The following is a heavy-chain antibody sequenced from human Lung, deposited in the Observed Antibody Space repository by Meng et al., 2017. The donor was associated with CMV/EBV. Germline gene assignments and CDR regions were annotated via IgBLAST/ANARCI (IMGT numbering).Heavy chain of an antibody. V-gene: IGHV2-5*02. J-gene: IGHJ5*02. CDR2: IYGDDEK. CDR1: GFSLSTSGVG. Sequence: QIPLTESGPTLVKPTQTLTLTCTFSGFSLSTSGVGVGWIRQPPGKAVECLAIIYGDDEKRYSPSLESRLTVTKDTSKNQVVLTMTNMVPVDTATYYCARAAARPSDWFDPWGQGTLVTVSS. CDR3: ARAAARPSDWFDP. D-gene: IGHD6-6*01.